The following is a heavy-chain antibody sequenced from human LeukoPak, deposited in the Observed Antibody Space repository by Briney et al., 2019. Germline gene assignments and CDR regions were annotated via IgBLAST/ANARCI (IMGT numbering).Heavy chain of an antibody. CDR2: IYSGGST. Sequence: PGGSLRLSCAASGFTVSSNYMSWVRQAPGKGLEWVSVIYSGGSTYYADSVKGRFTISRDNSKNTPYLQMNSLRAEDTAVYYCARISRWGARYFDLWGRGTLVTVSS. D-gene: IGHD3-16*01. CDR3: ARISRWGARYFDL. J-gene: IGHJ2*01. CDR1: GFTVSSNY. V-gene: IGHV3-66*01.